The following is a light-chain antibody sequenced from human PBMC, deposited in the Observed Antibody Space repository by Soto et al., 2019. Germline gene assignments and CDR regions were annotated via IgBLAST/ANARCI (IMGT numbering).Light chain of an antibody. V-gene: IGLV1-40*01. CDR2: GST. CDR3: ATWDDSVYGPV. J-gene: IGLJ2*01. Sequence: QPVLTQPPSLSGAPGQRVTISCTGSSSDIGAGSEVHWYQQLPGTAPKLLIFGSTNRPSGVPDRFSGSKSGTSASLAISGLQSEDEADYYCATWDDSVYGPVFGGGTKLTVL. CDR1: SSDIGAGSE.